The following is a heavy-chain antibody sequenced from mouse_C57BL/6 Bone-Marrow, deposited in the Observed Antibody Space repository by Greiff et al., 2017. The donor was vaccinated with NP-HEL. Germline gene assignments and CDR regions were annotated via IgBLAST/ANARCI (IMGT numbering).Heavy chain of an antibody. Sequence: VQLQQSGTELVKPGASVKLSCKASGYTFTSYWMHWLKQRPGQGLEWIGNINPNNGGTNDNEKFKTKATLTVDKSSSTAYMQRSSLTSEDSAVYYCARDSGYAFDYWGQGTTLTVSS. CDR2: INPNNGGT. J-gene: IGHJ2*01. V-gene: IGHV1-53*01. D-gene: IGHD3-2*02. CDR3: ARDSGYAFDY. CDR1: GYTFTSYW.